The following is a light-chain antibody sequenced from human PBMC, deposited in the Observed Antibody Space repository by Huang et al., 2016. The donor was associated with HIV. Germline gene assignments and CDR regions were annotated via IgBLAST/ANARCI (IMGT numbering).Light chain of an antibody. CDR3: QQRYSTPWT. CDR2: AAS. Sequence: DIQMTQSPSSLSASVGDRVTIPCRASQSISSYLNWYQQKPGKTPKLLIYAASSFQSGGPSRFSGRGSGTDYTLSISSLQPEDCATYYCQQRYSTPWTFGQGTKVEIK. CDR1: QSISSY. V-gene: IGKV1-39*01. J-gene: IGKJ1*01.